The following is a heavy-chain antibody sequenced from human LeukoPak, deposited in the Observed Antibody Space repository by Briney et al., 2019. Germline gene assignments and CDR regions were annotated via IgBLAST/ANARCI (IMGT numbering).Heavy chain of an antibody. CDR1: GASISSYY. CDR2: IYYSGST. J-gene: IGHJ5*02. D-gene: IGHD3-3*01. CDR3: ARGYDFWSGQNWFDP. Sequence: SETLSLTCTVSGASISSYYWSWIRQPPGKGLEWIGFIYYSGSTNYNPSLKSRVTMSLDTSKNQFSLKLTSVIAADTAVYYCARGYDFWSGQNWFDPWGQGTLATVSS. V-gene: IGHV4-59*01.